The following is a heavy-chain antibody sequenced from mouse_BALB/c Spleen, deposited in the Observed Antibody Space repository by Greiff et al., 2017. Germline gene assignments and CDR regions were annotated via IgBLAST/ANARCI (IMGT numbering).Heavy chain of an antibody. Sequence: EVHLVESGGGLVQPGGSRKLSCAASGFTFSSFGMHWVRPAPEKGLEWVAYISSGSSTIYYADTVKGRFTISRDNPKNTLFLQMTSLRSEDTAMYYCARSRAYGNDYFDYWGQGTTLTVSS. V-gene: IGHV5-17*02. CDR3: ARSRAYGNDYFDY. CDR1: GFTFSSFG. J-gene: IGHJ2*01. CDR2: ISSGSSTI. D-gene: IGHD2-1*01.